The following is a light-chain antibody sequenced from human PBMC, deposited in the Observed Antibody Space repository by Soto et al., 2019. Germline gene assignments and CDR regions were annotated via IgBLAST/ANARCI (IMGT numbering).Light chain of an antibody. CDR2: SVS. J-gene: IGKJ3*01. CDR1: QSIAGTS. CDR3: QRYGRSPPAT. V-gene: IGKV3-20*01. Sequence: IVLTQSPGTLSVSPGESATLSCRASQSIAGTSLAWFQQKRGQAPRLLIFSVSIRPPGIPDRFSGSGSGTDFTLTISKLEPEDFAVYFCQRYGRSPPATFRRGTKLDIK.